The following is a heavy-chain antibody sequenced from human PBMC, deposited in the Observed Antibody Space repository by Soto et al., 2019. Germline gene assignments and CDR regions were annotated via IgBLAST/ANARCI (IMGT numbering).Heavy chain of an antibody. J-gene: IGHJ5*02. V-gene: IGHV1-3*01. CDR2: INAGNGNT. CDR3: ARDQTYSYGYSWFDP. D-gene: IGHD5-18*01. CDR1: GYTFTSYA. Sequence: AASVKVSCKASGYTFTSYAMHWVRQAPGQRLEWMGWINAGNGNTKYSQKFQGRVTITRDTSASTAYMELSSLRSEDTAVYYCARDQTYSYGYSWFDPWGQGTLVTVSS.